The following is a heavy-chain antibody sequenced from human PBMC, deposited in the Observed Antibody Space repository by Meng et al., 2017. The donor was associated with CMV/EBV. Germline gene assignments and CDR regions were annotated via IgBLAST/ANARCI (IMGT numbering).Heavy chain of an antibody. V-gene: IGHV1-18*01. D-gene: IGHD3-3*01. Sequence: ASVKVSCKASGYTFTSYGISWVRQAPGQGLEWTGWISAYNGNTNYAQKLQGRVTMTTDTSTSTAYMELRSLRSDDTAVYYCARDLQLNLRFLEWLPLGGNYYYGMDVWGQGTTVTVSS. CDR3: ARDLQLNLRFLEWLPLGGNYYYGMDV. CDR1: GYTFTSYG. CDR2: ISAYNGNT. J-gene: IGHJ6*02.